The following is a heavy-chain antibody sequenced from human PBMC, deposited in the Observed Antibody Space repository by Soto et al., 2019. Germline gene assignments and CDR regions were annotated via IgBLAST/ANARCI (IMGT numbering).Heavy chain of an antibody. D-gene: IGHD5-12*01. CDR2: INAGNGNT. CDR1: GYTFTSYA. Sequence: ASVKVSCKASGYTFTSYAMHWVRQAPGQRLEWMGWINAGNGNTKYSQKFQGRVTITRDTSASTAYMELSSLRSEDTAVYYCAKPPGPYSVATMLLDYWGQGTLVTVSS. J-gene: IGHJ4*02. CDR3: AKPPGPYSVATMLLDY. V-gene: IGHV1-3*01.